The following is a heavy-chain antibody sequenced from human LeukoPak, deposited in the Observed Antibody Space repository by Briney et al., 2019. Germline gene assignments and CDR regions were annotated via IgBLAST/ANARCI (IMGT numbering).Heavy chain of an antibody. Sequence: GGSLRLSCAASGFTVSSNFMSWVRQAPGKGLEWVSVIYTGGETYYVDSVKGRFTISRDNSKNSLYLQMNSLRAEDTALYYCARGNAFNGYYYAFNIWGQGTMVTVSS. CDR3: ARGNAFNGYYYAFNI. J-gene: IGHJ3*02. CDR1: GFTVSSNF. CDR2: IYTGGET. V-gene: IGHV3-66*01. D-gene: IGHD3-22*01.